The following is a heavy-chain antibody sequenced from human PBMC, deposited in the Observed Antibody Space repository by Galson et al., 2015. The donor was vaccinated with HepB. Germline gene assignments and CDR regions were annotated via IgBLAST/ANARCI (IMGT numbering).Heavy chain of an antibody. CDR3: SRGDCSRTSCYMAFDP. D-gene: IGHD2-2*02. CDR2: IRSKTYGGTT. J-gene: IGHJ5*02. CDR1: GFTFGDYT. V-gene: IGHV3-49*03. Sequence: SLRLSCAASGFTFGDYTMTWFRQAPGKGLEWVGFIRSKTYGGTTEYAASVKGRFTISRDDSKSIAYLQMSSLKTEDTAVYYCSRGDCSRTSCYMAFDPWGQGTLVTVSS.